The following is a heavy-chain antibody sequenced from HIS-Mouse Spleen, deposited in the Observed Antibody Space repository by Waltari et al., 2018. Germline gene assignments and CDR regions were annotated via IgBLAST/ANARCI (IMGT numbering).Heavy chain of an antibody. CDR1: GGSISSSSYY. CDR2: IYYSGRT. J-gene: IGHJ2*01. D-gene: IGHD6-13*01. CDR3: AREIPYSSSWYDWYFDL. V-gene: IGHV4-39*07. Sequence: QLQLQESGPGLVKPSETLSLTCTVSGGSISSSSYYWGWIRQPPGKGLEWIGGIYYSGRTYDHPALKSRVTISVDTSKNQFSLKLSSVTAADTAVYYCAREIPYSSSWYDWYFDLWGRGTLVTVSS.